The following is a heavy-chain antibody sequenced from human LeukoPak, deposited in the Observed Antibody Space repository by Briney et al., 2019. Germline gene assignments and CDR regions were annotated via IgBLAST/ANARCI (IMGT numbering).Heavy chain of an antibody. D-gene: IGHD6-13*01. CDR1: GDSVSSNSAA. Sequence: SQTLSLTCAISGDSVSSNSAAWNWIRQSPSRGLEWLGRTYYRSKWYNDYAVSVKSRITINPDTSKNQFSLKLSSVTAADTAVYYCARRRGSISWYNWFDPWGQGTLVTVSS. CDR3: ARRRGSISWYNWFDP. V-gene: IGHV6-1*01. J-gene: IGHJ5*02. CDR2: TYYRSKWYN.